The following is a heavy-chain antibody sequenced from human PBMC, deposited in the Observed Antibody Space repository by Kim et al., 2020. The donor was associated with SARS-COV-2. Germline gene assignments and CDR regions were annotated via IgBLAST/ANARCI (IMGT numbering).Heavy chain of an antibody. V-gene: IGHV3-53*01. CDR2: VSSGTRT. J-gene: IGHJ4*01. D-gene: IGHD1-26*01. CDR3: ASVRTPFATVLMGEFYFD. Sequence: GGSLRLSCDASGFSVSTNSLAWVRQAPGKGLEWVSTVSSGTRTYYADSVRGRFTISRNTPKNTVHLQLNGLRAEDTAIYYCASVRTPFATVLMGEFYFD. CDR1: GFSVSTNS.